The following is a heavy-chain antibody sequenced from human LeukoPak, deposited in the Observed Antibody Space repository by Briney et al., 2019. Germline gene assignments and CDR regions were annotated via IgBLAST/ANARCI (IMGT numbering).Heavy chain of an antibody. D-gene: IGHD3-22*01. CDR1: GFTFSSYW. J-gene: IGHJ4*02. CDR3: ARDTLKSYDSSGYQGYFDY. CDR2: IKQDGSEK. Sequence: GGSLRLSCAASGFTFSSYWMSWVRQAPGKGLEWVANIKQDGSEKYYVDSVKGRFTISRDNAKNSLYLQMNSLRAEDTAVYYCARDTLKSYDSSGYQGYFDYWGQGTLVTVSS. V-gene: IGHV3-7*01.